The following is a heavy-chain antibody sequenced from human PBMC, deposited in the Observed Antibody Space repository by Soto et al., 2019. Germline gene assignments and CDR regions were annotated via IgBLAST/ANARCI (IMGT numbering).Heavy chain of an antibody. CDR1: GFTFSNYA. D-gene: IGHD6-13*01. J-gene: IGHJ4*02. Sequence: HPGGSLRLSCAASGFTFSNYALHWVRQAPGKGLEWVAVISYDGSNKYYADSAKGRFTISRDNSKNTLYLQMNSLRPEDTALYYCATDYSRGAAYWGQGTRVTVSS. CDR3: ATDYSRGAAY. CDR2: ISYDGSNK. V-gene: IGHV3-30-3*01.